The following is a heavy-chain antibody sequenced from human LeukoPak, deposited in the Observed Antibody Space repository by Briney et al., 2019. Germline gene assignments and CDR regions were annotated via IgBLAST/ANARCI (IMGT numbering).Heavy chain of an antibody. Sequence: GRSLRLSCAASGFTFSSYGMHWVRQAPGKGLEWVAVISYDGSNKYYADSVKGRFTISRDNAKHSLYLQMNSLRAEDTAIYFCARDKSVSAPGFDYWGQGTLVTVSS. CDR2: ISYDGSNK. J-gene: IGHJ4*02. CDR1: GFTFSSYG. V-gene: IGHV3-30*03. CDR3: ARDKSVSAPGFDY. D-gene: IGHD2-8*01.